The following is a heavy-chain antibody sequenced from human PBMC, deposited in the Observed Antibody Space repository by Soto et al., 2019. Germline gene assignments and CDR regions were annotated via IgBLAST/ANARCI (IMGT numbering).Heavy chain of an antibody. CDR1: GGSISSSSYY. Sequence: PSETLSLTCTVSGGSISSSSYYWGWIRQPPGKGLEWIGSIYYSGSTYYNPSLKSRVTISVDTSKNEFSLKLSSVTAADTAVYYCARHYGGYYYPYYYGMDVWGQGTTVTVSS. CDR2: IYYSGST. J-gene: IGHJ6*02. V-gene: IGHV4-39*01. D-gene: IGHD3-22*01. CDR3: ARHYGGYYYPYYYGMDV.